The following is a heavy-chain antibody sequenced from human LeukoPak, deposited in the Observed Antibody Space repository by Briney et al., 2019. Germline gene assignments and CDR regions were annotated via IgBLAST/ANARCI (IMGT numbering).Heavy chain of an antibody. Sequence: GGSLRLSCAASGFTFSSYWMHWVRQAPGKGLVWVSRINLDGSTTSYADSVKGRFTIPRDNAKNSLYLQMNSLRAEDTAVYHCARAPLVLQYRWWFDPWGQGTLVIVSS. CDR3: ARAPLVLQYRWWFDP. J-gene: IGHJ5*02. CDR1: GFTFSSYW. D-gene: IGHD5-24*01. CDR2: INLDGSTT. V-gene: IGHV3-74*01.